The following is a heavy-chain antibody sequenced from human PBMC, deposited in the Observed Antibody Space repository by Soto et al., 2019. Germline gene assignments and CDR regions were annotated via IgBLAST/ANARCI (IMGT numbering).Heavy chain of an antibody. CDR3: ARGPSCGGDCYLFDY. V-gene: IGHV1-46*01. CDR1: GYTFTSYY. CDR2: INPGGGRT. D-gene: IGHD2-21*02. J-gene: IGHJ4*02. Sequence: QVQLVQSWAEVTKPGASVKLSCKASGYTFTSYYIHWVRQAPGQGLEWVAMINPGGGRTKNAQMFQRGVTLTRDTSTGTVDMELGSLTSADTAVYYCARGPSCGGDCYLFDYWCQGSLVTVSS.